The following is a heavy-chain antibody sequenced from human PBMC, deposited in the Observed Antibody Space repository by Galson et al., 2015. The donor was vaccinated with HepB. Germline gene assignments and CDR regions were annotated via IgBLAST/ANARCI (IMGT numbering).Heavy chain of an antibody. CDR3: ARDVPRYQLMVYDAFDI. D-gene: IGHD2-2*01. CDR1: GGSISSGTYY. CDR2: IYTSGST. Sequence: QVQLQESGPGLVKPSQTLSLTCTVSGGSISSGTYYWSWIRQPAGKGLEWIGRIYTSGSTNYNPSLKSRVTMSVDTSKNQFSLKLSSVTAADTAVYYCARDVPRYQLMVYDAFDIWGQGTMVTVSS. J-gene: IGHJ3*02. V-gene: IGHV4-61*02.